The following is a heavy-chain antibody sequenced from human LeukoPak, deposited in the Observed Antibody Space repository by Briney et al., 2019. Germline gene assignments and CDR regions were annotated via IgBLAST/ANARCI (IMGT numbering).Heavy chain of an antibody. Sequence: PGGSLRLSCAASGFTFSNAWMSWVRQAPGKGLEWVSVIYSAGSTYYADSVKGRFTISRDNSKNTLYLQMNNLRAEDTAVYYCARDLGLQGTYWGQGTLVTVSS. J-gene: IGHJ4*02. CDR2: IYSAGST. CDR3: ARDLGLQGTY. D-gene: IGHD3-10*01. CDR1: GFTFSNAW. V-gene: IGHV3-53*01.